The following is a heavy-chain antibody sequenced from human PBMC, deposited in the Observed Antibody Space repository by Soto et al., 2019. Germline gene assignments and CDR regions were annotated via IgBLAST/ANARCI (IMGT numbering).Heavy chain of an antibody. CDR1: GGSISSYY. CDR2: IYCSGST. D-gene: IGHD7-27*01. Sequence: SETLSLTCTVSGGSISSYYWSWIRQPPGKGLEWIGYIYCSGSTDYDPSLKSRVTISVDTSKNQFSLKLSSVTAADTAVYYCARRWGTYFDFWGEGTLVTFSS. J-gene: IGHJ4*02. CDR3: ARRWGTYFDF. V-gene: IGHV4-59*01.